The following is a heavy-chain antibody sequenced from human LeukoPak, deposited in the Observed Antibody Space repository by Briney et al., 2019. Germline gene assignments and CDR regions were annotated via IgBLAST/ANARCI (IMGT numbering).Heavy chain of an antibody. CDR3: AMYSSSSTTYYYFDY. CDR1: GGSISSYY. Sequence: SETLSLTCTVSGGSISSYYWSWIRQPPGKGLEWIGYIYYSGSTNYNPSLKSRVTISVDTSKNQFSLKLSSVTAADTAVYYCAMYSSSSTTYYYFDYWGQGTLVTVSS. D-gene: IGHD6-6*01. J-gene: IGHJ4*02. V-gene: IGHV4-59*01. CDR2: IYYSGST.